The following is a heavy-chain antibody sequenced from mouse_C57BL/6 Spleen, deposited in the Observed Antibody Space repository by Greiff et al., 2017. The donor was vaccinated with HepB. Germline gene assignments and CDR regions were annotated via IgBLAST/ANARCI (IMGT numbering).Heavy chain of an antibody. Sequence: VQLQQFGAELVRPGASVTLSCKASGYTFTDYEMHWVKQTPVHGLEWIGAIDPETGGTAYNQKFKGKAILTADKSSSTAYMELRSLTSEDSAVYYCTRGGYYGARDYFHYWGQGTTLTVSS. CDR3: TRGGYYGARDYFHY. V-gene: IGHV1-15*01. D-gene: IGHD2-1*01. CDR1: GYTFTDYE. CDR2: IDPETGGT. J-gene: IGHJ2*01.